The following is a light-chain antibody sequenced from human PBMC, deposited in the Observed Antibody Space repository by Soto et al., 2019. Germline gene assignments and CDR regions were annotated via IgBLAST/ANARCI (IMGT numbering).Light chain of an antibody. CDR1: TGAVTSGYY. Sequence: QAVVTQEPSLTVSPGGTVTLTCASSTGAVTSGYYPNWFQQKPGQAPRALIYSTSNKRSWTPARFSGSRLGGKAALTLSGVQHEDEDEYYCLLYYGGAVFGGGTKLTVL. V-gene: IGLV7-43*01. CDR2: STS. J-gene: IGLJ2*01. CDR3: LLYYGGAV.